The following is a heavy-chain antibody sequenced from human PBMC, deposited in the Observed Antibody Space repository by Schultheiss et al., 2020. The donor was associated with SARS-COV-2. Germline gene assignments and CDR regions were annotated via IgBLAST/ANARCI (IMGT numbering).Heavy chain of an antibody. D-gene: IGHD3-22*01. V-gene: IGHV3-66*02. CDR3: ARDNYDSSGSAFDI. CDR2: IYSGGST. Sequence: GESLKISCAASGFTVSSNYMSWVRQAPGKGLEWVSVIYSGGSTYYADSVKGRFTISRDNSKNTLYLQMNSLRAEDTAVYYCARDNYDSSGSAFDIWGQGTMVTVSS. J-gene: IGHJ3*02. CDR1: GFTVSSNY.